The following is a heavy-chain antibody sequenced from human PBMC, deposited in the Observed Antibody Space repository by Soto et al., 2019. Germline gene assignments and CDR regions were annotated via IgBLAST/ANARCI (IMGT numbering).Heavy chain of an antibody. CDR2: IYYSGST. CDR1: GGSISSGGYY. V-gene: IGHV4-31*03. J-gene: IGHJ6*03. CDR3: GVSPRYYYYYMDV. Sequence: KTSETLSLTCTVSGGSISSGGYYWSWIRQHPGKGLEWIGYIYYSGSTYYNPSLKSRVTISVDTSKNQFSLKLSSVTAADTAVYYCGVSPRYYYYYMDVWGKGTTVTVSS.